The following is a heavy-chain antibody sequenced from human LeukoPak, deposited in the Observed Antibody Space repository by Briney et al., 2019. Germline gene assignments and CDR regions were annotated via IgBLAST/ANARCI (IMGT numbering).Heavy chain of an antibody. CDR1: GFTFSSDS. CDR3: AVSFDY. D-gene: IGHD5/OR15-5a*01. J-gene: IGHJ4*02. Sequence: GGSLRLSCAASGFTFSSDSMNWVRQAPGKGLEWVSYISSSGSTLSHADSVKGRFTISRDNAKNSLYLQMNSLRAEDTAVYYCAVSFDYWGQGTLVTVSS. CDR2: ISSSGSTL. V-gene: IGHV3-48*01.